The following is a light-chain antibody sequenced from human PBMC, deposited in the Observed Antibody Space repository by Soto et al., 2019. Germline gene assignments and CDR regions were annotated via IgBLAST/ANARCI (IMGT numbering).Light chain of an antibody. CDR1: QAIGNY. J-gene: IGKJ4*01. V-gene: IGKV1-39*01. CDR2: AAS. Sequence: IQLTQSPSSLSASVGDRVTVTCRASQAIGNYLDWFQQKPGKAPDHLISAASTVRSGVPSRFSGSGSGTDFTLTISSLQPEDFATFFCQQTYSLPITFGGGTKVEIK. CDR3: QQTYSLPIT.